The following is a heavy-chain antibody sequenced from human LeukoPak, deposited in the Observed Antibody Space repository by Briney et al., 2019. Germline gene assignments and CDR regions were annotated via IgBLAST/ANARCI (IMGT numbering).Heavy chain of an antibody. CDR1: GFTFDDYG. CDR3: ARDSSSGYYYPFDY. CDR2: INWNGAST. Sequence: GGSLRLSCAASGFTFDDYGMSWVRQAPGKGLEWVSGINWNGASTGYADSVKGRFTISRDNAKNSLYLQMNSLRAEDTAFYYCARDSSSGYYYPFDYWGQGTLVTVSS. V-gene: IGHV3-20*04. J-gene: IGHJ4*02. D-gene: IGHD3-22*01.